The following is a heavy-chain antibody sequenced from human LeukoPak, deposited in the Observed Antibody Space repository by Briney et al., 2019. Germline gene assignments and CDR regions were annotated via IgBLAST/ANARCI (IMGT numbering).Heavy chain of an antibody. CDR2: IDPSDSYT. V-gene: IGHV5-10-1*01. CDR3: ARHVRAGSSGWYFLDAFDI. J-gene: IGHJ3*02. Sequence: GESLRISCKGSGYSFTSYWISWVRQMPGKGLEWMGRIDPSDSYTNYSPSFQGHVTISADKSISTAYLQWSSLKASDTAMYYCARHVRAGSSGWYFLDAFDIWGQGTMVTVSS. D-gene: IGHD6-19*01. CDR1: GYSFTSYW.